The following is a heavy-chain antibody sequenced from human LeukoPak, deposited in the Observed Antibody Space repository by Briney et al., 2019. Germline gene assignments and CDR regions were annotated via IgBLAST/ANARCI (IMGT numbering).Heavy chain of an antibody. D-gene: IGHD4-17*01. CDR2: ISGSGAST. CDR3: TKGDPATVTPGVFYYYYYMHV. J-gene: IGHJ6*03. CDR1: GFTFSSHA. V-gene: IGHV3-23*01. Sequence: GGSLRLSCAASGFTFSSHAMSWVHQAPGKGLEWVSAISGSGASTFYADSVKGRLTISRDHSKTSMSLQMNSLRVEDTAMYYCTKGDPATVTPGVFYYYYYMHVWSKGTTVTVSS.